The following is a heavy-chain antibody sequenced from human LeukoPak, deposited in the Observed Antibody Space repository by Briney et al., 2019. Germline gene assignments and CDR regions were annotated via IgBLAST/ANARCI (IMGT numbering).Heavy chain of an antibody. CDR2: INSDGSVT. CDR1: GFTFTNYW. CDR3: ARDRGALDS. J-gene: IGHJ4*02. D-gene: IGHD1-26*01. Sequence: RTGGSLRLSCAASGFTFTNYWIHWVRQAPGEGLVWVSRINSDGSVTRYADSVKGRFTISRDNAKNTVYLQMNSLKTEDTAVYYCARDRGALDSWGQGTLVTVSS. V-gene: IGHV3-74*01.